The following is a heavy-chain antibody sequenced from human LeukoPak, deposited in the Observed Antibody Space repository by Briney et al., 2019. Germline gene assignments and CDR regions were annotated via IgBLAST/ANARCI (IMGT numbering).Heavy chain of an antibody. CDR3: ARVSEGIAVAGRGY. J-gene: IGHJ4*02. V-gene: IGHV4-39*01. CDR1: GGSISSSSYY. D-gene: IGHD6-19*01. CDR2: IYYSGST. Sequence: SESLSLTCTVSGGSISSSSYYWGWIRQPPGKGLEWIGSIYYSGSTYYNPSLKSRVTISVDTSKNQFSLKLSSVTAADTAVYYCARVSEGIAVAGRGYWGQGTLVTVSS.